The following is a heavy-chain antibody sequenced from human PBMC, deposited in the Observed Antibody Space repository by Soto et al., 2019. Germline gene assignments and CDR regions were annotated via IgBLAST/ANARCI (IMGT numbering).Heavy chain of an antibody. CDR1: GFTFSSYA. V-gene: IGHV3-23*01. J-gene: IGHJ6*02. Sequence: EVQLLESGGGLVQPGGSLRLSCAASGFTFSSYAMSWVRQAPGKGLEWVSAISGRGGSTYYADSVKGRFTISRDNSKNTLYLQMNSLRAEDTAVYYCAKHIDEVAAAGTYYYYGMDVWGQGTTVTVSS. CDR3: AKHIDEVAAAGTYYYYGMDV. D-gene: IGHD6-13*01. CDR2: ISGRGGST.